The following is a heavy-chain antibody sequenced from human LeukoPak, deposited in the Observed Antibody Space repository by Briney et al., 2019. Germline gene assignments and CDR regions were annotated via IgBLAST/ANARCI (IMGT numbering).Heavy chain of an antibody. CDR2: IYYSGST. Sequence: SETLSLTCTVSGGSISSYYWSWIRQPPGKGLEWIGYIYYSGSTNYNPSLKSRVTISVDTSKNQFSLKLSSVTAADTAVYYCARDVLLWFGESSRAFDIWGQGTMVTVSS. CDR3: ARDVLLWFGESSRAFDI. J-gene: IGHJ3*02. CDR1: GGSISSYY. V-gene: IGHV4-59*01. D-gene: IGHD3-10*01.